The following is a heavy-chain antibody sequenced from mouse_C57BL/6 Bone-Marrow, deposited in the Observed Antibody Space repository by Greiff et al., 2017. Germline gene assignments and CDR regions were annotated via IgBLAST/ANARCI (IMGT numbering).Heavy chain of an antibody. Sequence: VQLQQPGAELVKPGASVKLSCKASGYTFTSYWMHWVKQRPGQGLEWIGMIHPNSGSTNYNETFKSKATLTADKSSSTAYMQLSSLTSEDSAVYYCARRAYYDYDVAWFAYWGQGTLVTVSA. CDR3: ARRAYYDYDVAWFAY. D-gene: IGHD2-4*01. CDR2: IHPNSGST. V-gene: IGHV1-64*01. CDR1: GYTFTSYW. J-gene: IGHJ3*01.